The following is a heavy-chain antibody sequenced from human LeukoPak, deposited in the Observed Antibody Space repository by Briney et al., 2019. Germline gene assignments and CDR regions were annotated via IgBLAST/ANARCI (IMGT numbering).Heavy chain of an antibody. J-gene: IGHJ6*03. D-gene: IGHD5-18*01. Sequence: SETLSLTCAVYGGSFSGYYWSWIRQPPGKGLEWIGEINHSGSTNYNPSLKSRVTISVDTSKNQFSLKLSSVTAADTAVYYCARGYSYGYSRRGYYYYYMDVWGKGTTVTVSS. CDR3: ARGYSYGYSRRGYYYYYMDV. V-gene: IGHV4-34*01. CDR2: INHSGST. CDR1: GGSFSGYY.